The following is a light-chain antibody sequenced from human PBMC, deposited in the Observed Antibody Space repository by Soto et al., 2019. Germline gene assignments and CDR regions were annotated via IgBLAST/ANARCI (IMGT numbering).Light chain of an antibody. V-gene: IGKV1-5*03. CDR3: QQYNSYPLT. J-gene: IGKJ4*01. CDR1: QSISSW. Sequence: DIQMTQSPSTLSASVEDRVTITCRASQSISSWLAWYQQKPGKAPKLLIYKSSSLESGVPSRFSGSGSGTAFTLTISSLQTDDFATYYCQQYNSYPLTFGGGTKVEIK. CDR2: KSS.